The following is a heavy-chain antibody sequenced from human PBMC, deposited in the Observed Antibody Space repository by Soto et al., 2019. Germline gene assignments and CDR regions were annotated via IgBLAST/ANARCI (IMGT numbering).Heavy chain of an antibody. D-gene: IGHD3-10*01. Sequence: SETLSLTCAVSGGSISSYYWSWIRQPPGKGLEWIGYIYYSGSTNYNPSLKSRVTISVDTSKNQFSLKLSSVTAADTAVYYCAGRVQGERINWFDTWGQGXLVTVHS. J-gene: IGHJ5*02. V-gene: IGHV4-59*01. CDR1: GGSISSYY. CDR3: AGRVQGERINWFDT. CDR2: IYYSGST.